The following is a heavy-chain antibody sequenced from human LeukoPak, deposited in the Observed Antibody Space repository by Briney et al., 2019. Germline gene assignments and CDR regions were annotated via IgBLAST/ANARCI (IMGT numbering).Heavy chain of an antibody. J-gene: IGHJ4*02. V-gene: IGHV1-2*02. CDR3: ARPRGRYFDWLLNNFDY. Sequence: APVKVSCKASGYTFTGYYMHWVRQAPGQGLEWMGWINPNSGGTNYAQKFQGRVTMTRDTSISTAYMELSRLRSDDTAVYYCARPRGRYFDWLLNNFDYWGQGTLVTVSS. CDR1: GYTFTGYY. CDR2: INPNSGGT. D-gene: IGHD3-9*01.